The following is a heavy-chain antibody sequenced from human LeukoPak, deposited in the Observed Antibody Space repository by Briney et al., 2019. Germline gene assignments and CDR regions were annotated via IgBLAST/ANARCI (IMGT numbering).Heavy chain of an antibody. Sequence: PSETLSLTCTVSGGSISSGGYYWSWIRQHPGKGLEWIGYIYYSGSTYYNPSLKSRVTISVDTSKNQFSLKLSSVTAADTAVYYCARDSGGDYHTALLGYWGQGTLVTVSS. CDR3: ARDSGGDYHTALLGY. CDR1: GGSISSGGYY. D-gene: IGHD4-17*01. CDR2: IYYSGST. V-gene: IGHV4-31*03. J-gene: IGHJ4*02.